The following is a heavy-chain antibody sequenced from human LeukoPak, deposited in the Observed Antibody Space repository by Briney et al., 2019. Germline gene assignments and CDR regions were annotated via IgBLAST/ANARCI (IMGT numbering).Heavy chain of an antibody. CDR1: GWSFSRYY. Sequence: SETLSLTCAVYGWSFSRYYWSWIRQSPGKGLEWIAEIDHRGDTNYNPSVKSRVTISVDTSKNQFSLKVRSVSAADTAVYYCARGATISETGYFDFWGQGTPVTVSS. J-gene: IGHJ4*03. CDR3: ARGATISETGYFDF. CDR2: IDHRGDT. D-gene: IGHD5-24*01. V-gene: IGHV4-34*01.